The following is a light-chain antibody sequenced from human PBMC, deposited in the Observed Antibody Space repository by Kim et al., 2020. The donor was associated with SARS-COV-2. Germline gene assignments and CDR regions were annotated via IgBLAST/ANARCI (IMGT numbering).Light chain of an antibody. CDR1: QGISKF. Sequence: ACGGDRVTITGQASQGISKFLNWYQQRPGKAPKLLIYDASGLRSGVPSRFSGSGSGTHFTFTITSLQPEDIGTYFCQQFDDTYTFGQGTKLEI. V-gene: IGKV1-33*01. CDR3: QQFDDTYT. CDR2: DAS. J-gene: IGKJ2*01.